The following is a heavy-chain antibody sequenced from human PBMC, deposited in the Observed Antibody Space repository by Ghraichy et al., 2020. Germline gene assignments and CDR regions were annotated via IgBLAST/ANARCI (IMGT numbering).Heavy chain of an antibody. D-gene: IGHD5-18*01. CDR3: AREKADTAMETTTFDY. V-gene: IGHV4-4*07. CDR2: IYTSGST. Sequence: SETLSLTCTVSGGSISSYYWSWIRQPAGKGLEWIGRIYTSGSTNYNPSLKSRVTMSVDTSKNQFSLKLSSVTAADTAVYYCAREKADTAMETTTFDYWGQGTLVTVSS. CDR1: GGSISSYY. J-gene: IGHJ4*02.